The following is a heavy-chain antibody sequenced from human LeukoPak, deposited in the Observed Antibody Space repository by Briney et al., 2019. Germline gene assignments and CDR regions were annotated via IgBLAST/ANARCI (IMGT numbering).Heavy chain of an antibody. D-gene: IGHD3-10*01. CDR3: PRSPMVRGVMGY. CDR2: IIPIFGTA. CDR1: GGTFSSYA. J-gene: IGHJ4*02. Sequence: ASVKVSCKASGGTFSSYAISWVRQAPGQGLEWMGGIIPIFGTANYAQKFQGRVTITADESTSTAYMELSSLRSEDTAVYYCPRSPMVRGVMGYWGQGTLVTVSS. V-gene: IGHV1-69*13.